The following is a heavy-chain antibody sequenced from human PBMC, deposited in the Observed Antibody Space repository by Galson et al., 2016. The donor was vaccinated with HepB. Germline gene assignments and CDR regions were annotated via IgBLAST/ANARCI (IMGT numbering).Heavy chain of an antibody. CDR3: ARHRKYCNDDTCRGAPDT. V-gene: IGHV4-39*01. CDR1: GGSIASSRYL. D-gene: IGHD3-16*01. J-gene: IGHJ5*02. CDR2: IDYTGRP. Sequence: SETLSLTCTVSGGSIASSRYLWGWIRQAPGKGLEWIGTIDYTGRPSLNSSLTSRVSMSIDMPRNQFSLRVSSVTAADTALYYCARHRKYCNDDTCRGAPDTWGQGLLVAVSS.